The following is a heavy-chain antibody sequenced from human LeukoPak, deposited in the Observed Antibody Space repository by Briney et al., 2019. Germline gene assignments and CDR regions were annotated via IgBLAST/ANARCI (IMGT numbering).Heavy chain of an antibody. D-gene: IGHD6-19*01. V-gene: IGHV4-34*11. CDR1: GGSFSGYY. CDR3: ARARSPDIAVAGACFDY. CDR2: IYYSGST. Sequence: PSETLSLTCAVYGGSFSGYYWGWIRQPPGKGLEWIGSIYYSGSTNYSPSLKSRITMSVGTSKNQFSLNLSSVTAADTAVYYCARARSPDIAVAGACFDYWGQGILVTVSS. J-gene: IGHJ4*02.